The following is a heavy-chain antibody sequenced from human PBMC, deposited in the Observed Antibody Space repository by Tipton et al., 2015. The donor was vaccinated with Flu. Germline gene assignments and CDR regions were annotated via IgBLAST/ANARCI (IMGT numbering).Heavy chain of an antibody. V-gene: IGHV4-61*02. CDR2: VYTSGST. CDR3: ARGSGNVNAYLDS. J-gene: IGHJ4*02. D-gene: IGHD6-19*01. CDR1: GGSISSGSYY. Sequence: TLSLTCTVSGGSISSGSYYWSWIRQPAGKGLEWIGRVYTSGSTNYNPSLKSRVTMSVDTSKNQFSLKVTSLTAADTAVYYCARGSGNVNAYLDSWGRGTLVTVSS.